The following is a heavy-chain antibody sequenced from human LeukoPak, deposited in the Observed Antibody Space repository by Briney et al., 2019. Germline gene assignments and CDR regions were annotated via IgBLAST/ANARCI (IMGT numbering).Heavy chain of an antibody. CDR2: IYYSGST. D-gene: IGHD6-19*01. J-gene: IGHJ4*02. CDR3: ARAYSSGRYGFFYFDY. V-gene: IGHV4-59*01. Sequence: PSETLSLTCTVSGGSISSYYWSWIRQPPGKGLEWIGHIYYSGSTNYNPSLKSRVTISVDTSKNQFSLKLSSVTAADTAVYYCARAYSSGRYGFFYFDYWGQGALVTVSS. CDR1: GGSISSYY.